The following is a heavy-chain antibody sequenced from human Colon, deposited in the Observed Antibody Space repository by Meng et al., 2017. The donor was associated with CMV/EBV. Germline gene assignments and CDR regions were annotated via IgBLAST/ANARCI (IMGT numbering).Heavy chain of an antibody. J-gene: IGHJ4*02. CDR1: GFTFSNYW. V-gene: IGHV3-74*03. D-gene: IGHD3-22*01. Sequence: GGSLRLSCAASGFTFSNYWMHWVRQVPGKGLVWVARINSDGSTLTYADSVRGRSTVSRDNTKNTLYLQMTNLRGEDTALYYCARDGGYYDSSGYPVGLDYWGQGTRVTVSS. CDR2: INSDGSTL. CDR3: ARDGGYYDSSGYPVGLDY.